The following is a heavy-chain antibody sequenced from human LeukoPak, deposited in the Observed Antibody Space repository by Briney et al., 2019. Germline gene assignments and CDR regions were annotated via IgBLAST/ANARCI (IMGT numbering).Heavy chain of an antibody. J-gene: IGHJ4*02. CDR1: GFSLSTSGVG. Sequence: SGPTLVKPTQPLTLTFTFSGFSLSTSGVGVGWIRQPPVKALEWRALIYWDEDKRYNPSLKSRLTITKDTSKNQVVLTMTNMDPVDTATYYCAHRHPAGSSGWYYFDYWGQGTLVTVSS. CDR2: IYWDEDK. V-gene: IGHV2-5*02. CDR3: AHRHPAGSSGWYYFDY. D-gene: IGHD6-19*01.